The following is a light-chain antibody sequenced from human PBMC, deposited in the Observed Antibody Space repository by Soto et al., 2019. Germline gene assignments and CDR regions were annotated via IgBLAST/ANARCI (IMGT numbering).Light chain of an antibody. CDR2: GAS. Sequence: TQSPSTLSASVGDRVTITCRASQIISRRLAWYQQRPGQSPRLLISGASMRASGVPVRFIGSGSGTDFTLTITRLEPEDFAVYYCQQYGGSPITFGLGTRLEIK. V-gene: IGKV3-20*01. CDR1: QIISRR. CDR3: QQYGGSPIT. J-gene: IGKJ5*01.